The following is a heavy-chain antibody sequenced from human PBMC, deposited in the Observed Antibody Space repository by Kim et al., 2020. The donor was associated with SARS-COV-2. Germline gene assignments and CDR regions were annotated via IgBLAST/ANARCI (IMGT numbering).Heavy chain of an antibody. Sequence: GGSLRLSCTASGFTFGDYPMSWLRQAPGKGLEWVGFIRSKASGVTTEYAASVKGRFTISRDDSKSIAYLQMNSLKTEDTAVYYCTWGYYNYWGQGTLVTVSS. CDR3: TWGYYNY. D-gene: IGHD3-22*01. J-gene: IGHJ4*02. V-gene: IGHV3-49*03. CDR1: GFTFGDYP. CDR2: IRSKASGVTT.